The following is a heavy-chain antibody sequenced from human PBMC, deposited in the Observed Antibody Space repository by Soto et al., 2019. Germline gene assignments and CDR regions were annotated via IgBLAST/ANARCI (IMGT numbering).Heavy chain of an antibody. CDR3: AKEDPSGRYSLDY. Sequence: PGGSLRLSFESSGFTFSGYGMHWVRQAPGKGLEWVAVISYYGTNEYYEDSVKGRFTISIDNSKNTLYLQMNILRIEDTAVYFCAKEDPSGRYSLDYWSQGSQVPVSS. D-gene: IGHD1-26*01. J-gene: IGHJ4*02. CDR1: GFTFSGYG. CDR2: ISYYGTNE. V-gene: IGHV3-30*18.